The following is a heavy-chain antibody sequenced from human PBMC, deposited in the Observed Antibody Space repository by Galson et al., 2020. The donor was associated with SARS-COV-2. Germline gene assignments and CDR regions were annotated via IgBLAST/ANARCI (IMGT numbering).Heavy chain of an antibody. J-gene: IGHJ4*02. Sequence: GGSLRLSCAASGFTFSSYAMSWVRQAPGKGLEWVSAISGSGGSTYYADSVKGRFTISRDNSKNTLYLQMNSLRAEDTAVYYCAKVTIGDYDFWSGYSPFDYWGQGTLVTVSS. CDR1: GFTFSSYA. D-gene: IGHD3-3*01. V-gene: IGHV3-23*01. CDR2: ISGSGGST. CDR3: AKVTIGDYDFWSGYSPFDY.